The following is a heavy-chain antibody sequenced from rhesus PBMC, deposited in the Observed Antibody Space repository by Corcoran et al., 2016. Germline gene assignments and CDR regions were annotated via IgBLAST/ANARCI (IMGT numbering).Heavy chain of an antibody. CDR3: ARAAWRSNHYQH. J-gene: IGHJ4*01. V-gene: IGHV4-76*01. Sequence: QVQLQESGPGVVTPSETLSLTCAVSGYSISRGYDWSWIRQPPGKGLEWIGYIYGSSGSTNYNPSRKNRVTISKDTSKNQFSLKLSSVTAADTAVYYCARAAWRSNHYQHWGQGVLVTVSS. CDR2: IYGSSGST. CDR1: GYSISRGYD. D-gene: IGHD4-11*01.